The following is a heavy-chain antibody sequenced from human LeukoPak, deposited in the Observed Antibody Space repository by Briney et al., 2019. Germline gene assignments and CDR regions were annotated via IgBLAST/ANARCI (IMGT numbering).Heavy chain of an antibody. D-gene: IGHD2-2*01. CDR3: ARGFVVLPGPMEGVFDF. CDR2: INPNSGGT. CDR1: GYTFTGYY. Sequence: ASVKVSCKASGYTFTGYYMHWVRQAPGQGLEWMGWINPNSGGTNYAQQFQGRVTMTRDTSISTAYMELRGLGSDDTAVYFCARGFVVLPGPMEGVFDFWGQGTLVSVSS. J-gene: IGHJ4*02. V-gene: IGHV1-2*02.